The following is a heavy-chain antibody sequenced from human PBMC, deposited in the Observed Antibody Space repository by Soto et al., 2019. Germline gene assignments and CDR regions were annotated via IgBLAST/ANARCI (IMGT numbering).Heavy chain of an antibody. Sequence: ASVKVSCKSSGYSFTGYYMHWVRQAPGQGLEWMGWINPNSGGTNYAQKFQGRVTMTRDTSISTAYMELSRLRSDDTAVYYCARDGDIVVVTAIRPFDYWGQGTLVTVSS. D-gene: IGHD2-21*02. V-gene: IGHV1-2*02. CDR2: INPNSGGT. CDR1: GYSFTGYY. J-gene: IGHJ4*02. CDR3: ARDGDIVVVTAIRPFDY.